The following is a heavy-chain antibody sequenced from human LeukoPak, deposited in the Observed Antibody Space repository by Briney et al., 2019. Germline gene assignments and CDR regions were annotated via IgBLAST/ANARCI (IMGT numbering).Heavy chain of an antibody. CDR1: GFTFSSYG. CDR2: ISYDGSNK. V-gene: IGHV3-30*03. D-gene: IGHD3-22*01. Sequence: AGGSLRLSCAASGFTFSSYGMHWVRQAPGKGLEWVAVISYDGSNKYYADSVKGRFTISRDNSKNTLYLQMNSLRAEDTAVYYCASFGDYYDSRPIDYWGQGTLVTVSS. J-gene: IGHJ4*02. CDR3: ASFGDYYDSRPIDY.